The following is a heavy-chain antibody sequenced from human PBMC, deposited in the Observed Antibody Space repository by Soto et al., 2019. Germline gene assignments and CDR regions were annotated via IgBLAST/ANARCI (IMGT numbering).Heavy chain of an antibody. Sequence: PSETLSLTCTVSGDSISNYHWSWIRQPPGKGLEWIGYGYYSGSTNYNPSLKSRVTISVDTSKNQFSLKLSSVTAADTAVYYCARGHYYYPNWGQGTLVTVSS. J-gene: IGHJ4*02. V-gene: IGHV4-59*01. CDR2: GYYSGST. D-gene: IGHD3-22*01. CDR1: GDSISNYH. CDR3: ARGHYYYPN.